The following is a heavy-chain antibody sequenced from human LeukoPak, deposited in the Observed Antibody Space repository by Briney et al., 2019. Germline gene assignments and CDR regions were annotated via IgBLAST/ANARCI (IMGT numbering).Heavy chain of an antibody. CDR2: ITTSGSKT. Sequence: GGSLRLSCAASGFTFSSHEMNWVRQAPGKGGEWSSHITTSGSKTYYADSVKGRFTISRDNAKSSLYLQMNSLRAEDTAVYYCGRYLNYWGQGTLVTVSS. J-gene: IGHJ4*02. V-gene: IGHV3-48*03. CDR3: GRYLNY. D-gene: IGHD3-10*01. CDR1: GFTFSSHE.